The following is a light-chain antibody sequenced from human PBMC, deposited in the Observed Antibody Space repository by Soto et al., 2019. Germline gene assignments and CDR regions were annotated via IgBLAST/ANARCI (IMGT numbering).Light chain of an antibody. V-gene: IGKV1-5*01. J-gene: IGKJ4*01. CDR3: QQYNSYSPEGLT. Sequence: DIQITQSPSTLSASVGDRVTITCRASQSITSWLAWYQQKPGKAPKLLIYDASSLESGVPSRFSGSGSGTEFTLTISSLQPDDFATYFCQQYNSYSPEGLTFGGGTKVDIK. CDR2: DAS. CDR1: QSITSW.